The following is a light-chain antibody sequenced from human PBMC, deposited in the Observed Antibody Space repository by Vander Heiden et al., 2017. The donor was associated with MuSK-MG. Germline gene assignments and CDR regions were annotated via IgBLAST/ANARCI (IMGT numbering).Light chain of an antibody. CDR1: QSTSSY. CDR2: AAS. CDR3: QQSYSTPRT. V-gene: IGKV1-39*01. Sequence: DIQMTQSPSSLSASVGDRVTITCRASQSTSSYLNWYQQKPGKAPKLLIYAASSLQSGVPSRFSGSGSGTDFTLTISSLQPEDFATYYCQQSYSTPRTFGQGPRWKSN. J-gene: IGKJ1*01.